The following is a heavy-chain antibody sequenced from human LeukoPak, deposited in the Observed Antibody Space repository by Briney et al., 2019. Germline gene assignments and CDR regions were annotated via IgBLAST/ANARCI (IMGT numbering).Heavy chain of an antibody. CDR1: GFTFSNYA. Sequence: PGGSLRLSCAASGFTFSNYAMHWVRQAPGKGLEWVAVISYDGSNKYYADSVKGQFTISRDNSKNTFYLEMISLSAEDTAVYYCARSRGATGYYWVDYWGQGTLVTVSS. V-gene: IGHV3-30-3*01. D-gene: IGHD3-22*01. J-gene: IGHJ4*02. CDR3: ARSRGATGYYWVDY. CDR2: ISYDGSNK.